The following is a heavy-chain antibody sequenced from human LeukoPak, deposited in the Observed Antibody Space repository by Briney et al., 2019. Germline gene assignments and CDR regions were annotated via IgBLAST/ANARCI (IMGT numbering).Heavy chain of an antibody. CDR3: ARDPPLAVAAELDY. J-gene: IGHJ4*02. Sequence: GGSLRLSCAASGFTFSSYAMHWVRQAPGKGLEWVAVISYDGSNKYYADSVKGRFTISRDNSKNTLYLQMNSLRAEDTAVYYCARDPPLAVAAELDYWGQGTLATVSS. V-gene: IGHV3-30-3*01. D-gene: IGHD6-19*01. CDR2: ISYDGSNK. CDR1: GFTFSSYA.